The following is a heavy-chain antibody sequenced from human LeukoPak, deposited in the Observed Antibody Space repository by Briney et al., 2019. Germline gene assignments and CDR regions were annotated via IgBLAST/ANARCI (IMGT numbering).Heavy chain of an antibody. CDR2: ISGSGGST. CDR3: AKTTXGYSSGRYPGWPVDY. J-gene: IGHJ4*02. D-gene: IGHD6-19*01. V-gene: IGHV3-23*01. Sequence: AGGSLRLSCAASGFTFSSYAMYWVRQAPGKGLEWVSGISGSGGSTYYADSVKGRFTISRDNSTNTVYLQMNSLRAEDTAVYYCAKTTXGYSSGRYPGWPVDYWGQGTLVTVSS. CDR1: GFTFSSYA.